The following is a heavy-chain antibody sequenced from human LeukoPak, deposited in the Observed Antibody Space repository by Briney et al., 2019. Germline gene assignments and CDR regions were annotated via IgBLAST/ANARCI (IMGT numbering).Heavy chain of an antibody. V-gene: IGHV4-30-2*01. D-gene: IGHD6-6*01. CDR2: IYHSGST. J-gene: IGHJ6*03. CDR1: GGSISSGGYY. Sequence: SETLSLTCTVSGGSISSGGYYWSWIRQPPGKGLEWIGYIYHSGSTYYNPSLKSRVTISVDRSKNQFSLKLSSVTAADTAVYYCARDAADNSSSSLYYYYYMDVWGKGTTVTVSS. CDR3: ARDAADNSSSSLYYYYYMDV.